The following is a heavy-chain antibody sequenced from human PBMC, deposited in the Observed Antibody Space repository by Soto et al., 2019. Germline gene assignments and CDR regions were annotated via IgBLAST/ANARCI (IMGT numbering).Heavy chain of an antibody. D-gene: IGHD1-26*01. CDR1: GFSFSHYG. CDR2: IWSDESTK. V-gene: IGHV3-33*01. J-gene: IGHJ4*02. CDR3: ARDGSYYDVDY. Sequence: QVQLVESGGGVVQPGRSLRLSCAASGFSFSHYGMNWVRQAPGEGLEWVAVIWSDESTKYYAESVKGRFTISRDNSKSTVYLQLNSLRAEDTGVYYCARDGSYYDVDYWGQGTLVTVSS.